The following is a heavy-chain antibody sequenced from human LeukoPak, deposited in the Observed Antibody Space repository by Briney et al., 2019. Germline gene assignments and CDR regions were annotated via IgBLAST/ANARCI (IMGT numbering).Heavy chain of an antibody. CDR2: INPRSGGT. V-gene: IGHV1-2*02. Sequence: GASVKVSCRPSGYTFTDYFIHWVRRAPGQGLEWMGWINPRSGGTKYAQKFQGRVTMTRDTSISTAYMELSRLTSDDTAVYYCARPYTKIELWFGESDYSYMDVWGKGTTVTISS. D-gene: IGHD3-10*01. CDR1: GYTFTDYF. CDR3: ARPYTKIELWFGESDYSYMDV. J-gene: IGHJ6*03.